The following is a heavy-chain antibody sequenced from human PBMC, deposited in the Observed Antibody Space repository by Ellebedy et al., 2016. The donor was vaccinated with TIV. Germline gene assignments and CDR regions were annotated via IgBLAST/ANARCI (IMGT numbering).Heavy chain of an antibody. CDR3: AGFGVFNL. Sequence: GESLKISCAACGFSFSNFWMSWVRQAPGKGLEWVAHIKTDGSETYYVDSVKGRFTISRENAKNALFLQMDGLRVDDSAVYYCAGFGVFNLWGQGAPVTVSS. CDR1: GFSFSNFW. CDR2: IKTDGSET. J-gene: IGHJ5*02. D-gene: IGHD3-3*01. V-gene: IGHV3-7*01.